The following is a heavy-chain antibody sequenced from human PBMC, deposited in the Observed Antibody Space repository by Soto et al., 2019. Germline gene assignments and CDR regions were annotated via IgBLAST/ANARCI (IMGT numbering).Heavy chain of an antibody. CDR3: AREPITSSFWFYP. CDR2: IYYSGST. V-gene: IGHV4-30-4*01. J-gene: IGHJ5*02. CDR1: GGSISSGDYY. Sequence: SETLSITCTVSGGSISSGDYYWSWIRQPPGKGLEWIGYIYYSGSTYYNPSLKSRVTISVDTSKNQFSLKLSSVTAADTAVYYCAREPITSSFWFYPWGQGNQVTVS.